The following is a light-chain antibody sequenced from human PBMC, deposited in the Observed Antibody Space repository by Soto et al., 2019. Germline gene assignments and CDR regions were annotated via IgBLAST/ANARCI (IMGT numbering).Light chain of an antibody. CDR2: KIS. Sequence: DIVMTQTPLSSPVTLGQRASISCRSSQSLLYRDAKTYLSWPQQRPGQPPRLLNYKISNRFSGVPERFSGSGAGTDFTLKISRVEAEDVGVYYCMQATQFPRTFGQGTKVDIK. V-gene: IGKV2-24*01. CDR3: MQATQFPRT. J-gene: IGKJ1*01. CDR1: QSLLYRDAKTY.